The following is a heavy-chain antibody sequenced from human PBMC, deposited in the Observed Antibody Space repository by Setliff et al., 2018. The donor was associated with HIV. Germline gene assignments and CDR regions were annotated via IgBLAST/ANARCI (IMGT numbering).Heavy chain of an antibody. CDR2: IYFSGTP. CDR3: ARRGMWSYETGGNPTATFDY. CDR1: GGSINSRSYY. Sequence: PSETLSLTCTVSGGSINSRSYYWAWIRQPPGKGLEGVASIYFSGTPYYNPSLKNRVTISVDTSKNQFSLKLSSVTAADTAVYYCARRGMWSYETGGNPTATFDYWGQGVLVTVSS. J-gene: IGHJ4*02. V-gene: IGHV4-39*01. D-gene: IGHD2-8*02.